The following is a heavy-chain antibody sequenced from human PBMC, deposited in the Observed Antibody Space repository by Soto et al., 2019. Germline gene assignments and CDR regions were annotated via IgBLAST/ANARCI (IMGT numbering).Heavy chain of an antibody. Sequence: QVQLVESGGGVVQPGRSLRLSCAASGFTFSSYAMHWVRQAPGKGLEWVAIMSYDGNNQYYADSVKGQFTISRDNFKNTLHLQMNSLRAEDTAVYYCAKALGELSPESFDYWGQGILVTVSS. D-gene: IGHD3-16*02. CDR3: AKALGELSPESFDY. J-gene: IGHJ4*02. CDR1: GFTFSSYA. V-gene: IGHV3-30*18. CDR2: MSYDGNNQ.